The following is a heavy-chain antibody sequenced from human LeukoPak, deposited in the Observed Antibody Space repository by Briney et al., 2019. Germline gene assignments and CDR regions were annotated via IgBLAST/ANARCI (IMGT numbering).Heavy chain of an antibody. V-gene: IGHV3-48*01. CDR1: GFTFSTYN. D-gene: IGHD2-15*01. Sequence: QSGGSLRLSCAASGFTFSTYNMNWVRQAPGKGLEWISYISTSSSIIYYADSVKGRFTISRDNAKNSLYLQMNSLRAEDTAVYYCARGKGIENWGQGTLVTVSS. CDR2: ISTSSSII. CDR3: ARGKGIEN. J-gene: IGHJ4*02.